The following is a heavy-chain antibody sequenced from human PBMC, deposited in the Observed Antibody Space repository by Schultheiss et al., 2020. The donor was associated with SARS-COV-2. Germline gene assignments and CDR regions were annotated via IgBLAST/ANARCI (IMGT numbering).Heavy chain of an antibody. CDR1: GFTFSSYA. J-gene: IGHJ6*02. V-gene: IGHV3-23*01. D-gene: IGHD3-3*01. Sequence: GGSLRLSCAASGFTFSSYAMSWVRQAPGKGLEWVSAISGSGGSTYYADSVKGRFTISRDNSKNTLYLQMNSLRAEDTALYYCAKGVFSIKSGMDVWGQGTTVTVSS. CDR2: ISGSGGST. CDR3: AKGVFSIKSGMDV.